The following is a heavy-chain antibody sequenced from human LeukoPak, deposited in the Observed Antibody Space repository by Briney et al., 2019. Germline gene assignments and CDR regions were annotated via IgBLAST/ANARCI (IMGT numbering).Heavy chain of an antibody. Sequence: SETLSLTCTVSGGSISSSSYYWGWIRQPPGKGLEWIGSIYYSGSTYYNPSLKSRVTISVDTSKNQFSLKLSSVTAADTAVYYCARHGFRWWELRKAQMYNWFDPWGQGTLVTVSS. V-gene: IGHV4-39*01. D-gene: IGHD1-26*01. CDR1: GGSISSSSYY. J-gene: IGHJ5*02. CDR2: IYYSGST. CDR3: ARHGFRWWELRKAQMYNWFDP.